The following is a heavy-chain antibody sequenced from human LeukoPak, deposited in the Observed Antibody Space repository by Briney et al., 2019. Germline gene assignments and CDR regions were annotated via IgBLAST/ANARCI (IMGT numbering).Heavy chain of an antibody. CDR2: INPNSGGT. Sequence: SVKVSCTASGYTFTDYYMHWVRQAPGQGLEWMGWINPNSGGTHNAQKFPGRVTMTRYTSICTANMELRRLRSGDSGVDSCAREPRYDIVTGYYVVGIDYGGQGTLVTVSS. D-gene: IGHD3-9*01. J-gene: IGHJ4*02. CDR3: AREPRYDIVTGYYVVGIDY. V-gene: IGHV1-2*02. CDR1: GYTFTDYY.